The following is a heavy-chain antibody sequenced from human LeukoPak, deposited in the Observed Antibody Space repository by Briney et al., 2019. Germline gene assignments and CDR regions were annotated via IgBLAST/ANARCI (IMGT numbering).Heavy chain of an antibody. D-gene: IGHD5-24*01. CDR2: ISSSSSCI. CDR1: GFTFSSYS. V-gene: IGHV3-21*01. CDR3: ARVPKRDGYNFRGNRY. J-gene: IGHJ4*02. Sequence: GGSLRLSCAASGFTFSSYSMNWVRQAPGKGLEWVSSISSSSSCIYYADSVKGRFTISRDNAKNSLYLQMNSLRAEDTAVYYCARVPKRDGYNFRGNRYWGQGTLVTVSS.